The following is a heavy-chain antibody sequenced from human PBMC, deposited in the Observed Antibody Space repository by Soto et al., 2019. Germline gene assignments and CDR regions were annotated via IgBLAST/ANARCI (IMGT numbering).Heavy chain of an antibody. CDR3: ASPYMYSSGLYFYGMDV. J-gene: IGHJ6*02. D-gene: IGHD6-19*01. Sequence: EVQLVESGGGLVQPGGSLRLSCAASGFTFSRYWMHWVRQAPGKGLVWVSRINSDGSDTYYADSVKGRFTISRDNAKNPVYLQMNSLRAEDTAVYYCASPYMYSSGLYFYGMDVWGQGTTVTVSS. V-gene: IGHV3-74*01. CDR1: GFTFSRYW. CDR2: INSDGSDT.